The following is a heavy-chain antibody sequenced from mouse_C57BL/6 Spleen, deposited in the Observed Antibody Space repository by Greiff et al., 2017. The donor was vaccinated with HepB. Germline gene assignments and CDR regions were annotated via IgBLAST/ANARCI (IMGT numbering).Heavy chain of an antibody. V-gene: IGHV7-1*01. CDR1: GFTFSDFY. CDR2: SRNKANDYTT. D-gene: IGHD2-1*01. Sequence: EVKLVESGGGLVQSGRSLRLSCATSGFTFSDFYMEWVRQAPGKGLEWIAASRNKANDYTTEYSASVKGRFIVSRDTSQSILYLQMNALRAEDTAIYYCARDAHYGNYYYAMDYWGQGTSVTVSS. CDR3: ARDAHYGNYYYAMDY. J-gene: IGHJ4*01.